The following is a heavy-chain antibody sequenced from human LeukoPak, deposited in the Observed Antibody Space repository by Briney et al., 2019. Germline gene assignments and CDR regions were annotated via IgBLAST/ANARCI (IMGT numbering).Heavy chain of an antibody. J-gene: IGHJ4*02. Sequence: PGGSLRLSCAASGFTFSSYAMHWVRQAPGKGLEYVSAISSNGGSTYYANSVKGRFTISRDNSKNTLYLQMGSLRAEDMAVYYCARGASRDQFDYWGQGTLVTVSS. CDR1: GFTFSSYA. CDR3: ARGASRDQFDY. D-gene: IGHD4/OR15-4a*01. V-gene: IGHV3-64*01. CDR2: ISSNGGST.